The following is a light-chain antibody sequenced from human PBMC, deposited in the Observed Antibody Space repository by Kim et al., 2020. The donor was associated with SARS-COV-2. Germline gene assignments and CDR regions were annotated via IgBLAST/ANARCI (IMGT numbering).Light chain of an antibody. V-gene: IGLV2-11*01. CDR1: SSDVGGYNY. J-gene: IGLJ2*01. Sequence: GQSVTSTCTGPSSDVGGYNYVTWYQQHPGKAPKLMIYDVTKRPSGVPDRFSGSKSGNTASLTISGLQGEDEADYYCCSYAGSYTEVFGGGTQLTVL. CDR3: CSYAGSYTEV. CDR2: DVT.